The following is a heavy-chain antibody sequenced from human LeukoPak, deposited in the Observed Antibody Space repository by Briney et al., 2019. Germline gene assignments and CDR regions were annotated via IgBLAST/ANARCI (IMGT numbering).Heavy chain of an antibody. CDR3: ARDIYYYDSSGYYYY. V-gene: IGHV1-2*02. D-gene: IGHD3-22*01. J-gene: IGHJ4*02. CDR2: INPNSGGT. CDR1: GYTFTGYY. Sequence: ASVKVSCKASGYTFTGYYMHWVRQAPGQGLEWMGWINPNSGGTNYAQKFQGRVTMTRDTSISTAYMELSRLRSDDTAVYYCARDIYYYDSSGYYYYWGQGTLVTVSS.